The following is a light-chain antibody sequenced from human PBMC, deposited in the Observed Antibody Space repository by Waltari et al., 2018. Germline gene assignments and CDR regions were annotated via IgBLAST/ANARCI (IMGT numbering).Light chain of an antibody. J-gene: IGKJ1*01. CDR3: QQYGSSPWT. CDR2: GAS. Sequence: TVLTQSPGTLSLSPGERATPSCRASQSVSSSSLAWYQLKSGQAPRLLIYGASSRATGIPDRFSGSGSGTDFTLTISRLEPEDFAVYYCQQYGSSPWTFGQGTKVEVK. CDR1: QSVSSSS. V-gene: IGKV3-20*01.